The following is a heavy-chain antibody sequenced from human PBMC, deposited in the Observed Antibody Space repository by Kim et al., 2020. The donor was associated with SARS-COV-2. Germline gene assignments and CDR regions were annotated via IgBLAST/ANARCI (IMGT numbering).Heavy chain of an antibody. CDR1: GFTFSSYA. CDR3: AKRFGSRWPGGVY. CDR2: ISHSGGST. D-gene: IGHD6-13*01. V-gene: IGHV3-23*01. Sequence: GGSLRLSCAASGFTFSSYAMSWVRQAPGKGLEWVSAISHSGGSTYYADSVKGRFNISRDNSKNTLYVQMNSLRAEDTAVYYCAKRFGSRWPGGVYWGQGTLVTVSS. J-gene: IGHJ4*02.